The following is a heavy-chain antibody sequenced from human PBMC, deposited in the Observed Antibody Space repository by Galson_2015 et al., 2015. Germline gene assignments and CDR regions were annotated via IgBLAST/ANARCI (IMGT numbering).Heavy chain of an antibody. CDR3: ARSGCSSTSCSLYYFDH. J-gene: IGHJ4*02. CDR1: GYSFISYG. V-gene: IGHV1-3*04. Sequence: SVKVSCKASGYSFISYGIHWVRQAPGQRLEWMGWINTGNGNTKYSQKFQGRATITKDISATTAYMELSRLKSEDTAVYYCARSGCSSTSCSLYYFDHWGQGTLVAVSS. D-gene: IGHD2-2*01. CDR2: INTGNGNT.